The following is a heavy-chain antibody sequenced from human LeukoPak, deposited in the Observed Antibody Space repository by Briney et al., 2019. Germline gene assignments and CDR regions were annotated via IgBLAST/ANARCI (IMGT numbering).Heavy chain of an antibody. CDR2: ISSGSSYI. Sequence: GGSLRLSCAASGFTFSTYNMNWVRQAPGKGLEWVSSISSGSSYIYYADSVKGRFTISRDNAKNSLYLQMNSLRAEDTAVYYCARGLTSPYYYYGMDVWGQGTTVTVSS. D-gene: IGHD2-2*01. V-gene: IGHV3-21*01. CDR3: ARGLTSPYYYYGMDV. CDR1: GFTFSTYN. J-gene: IGHJ6*02.